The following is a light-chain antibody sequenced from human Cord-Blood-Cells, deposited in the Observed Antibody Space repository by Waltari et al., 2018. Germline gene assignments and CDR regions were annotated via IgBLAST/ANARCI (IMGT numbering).Light chain of an antibody. CDR2: AAS. J-gene: IGKJ2*01. Sequence: DIKMTQTPFSLSASVRDRVTITCRASQSISSYLNWYQQKPGKDPKLLIYAASSLQSGVPSSFSGSGSGSDFTLTISSLQPEDFATYYCQQSYSTPYTFGQGTKLEIK. V-gene: IGKV1-39*01. CDR1: QSISSY. CDR3: QQSYSTPYT.